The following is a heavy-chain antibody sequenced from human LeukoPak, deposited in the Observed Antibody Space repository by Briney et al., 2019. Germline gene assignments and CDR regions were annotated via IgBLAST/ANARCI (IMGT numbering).Heavy chain of an antibody. V-gene: IGHV3-30*18. CDR2: ISYDGSNK. CDR3: AKDRGDSSSWYYYYYGMDV. CDR1: GFTFSSYG. D-gene: IGHD6-13*01. Sequence: PGGSLRLSCAASGFTFSSYGMHWVRQAPGKGLEWVAVISYDGSNKYYADSVKGRFTISRDNSKNTLYLQMNSLRAEDTAVYYCAKDRGDSSSWYYYYYGMDVWGQGTTVTVSS. J-gene: IGHJ6*02.